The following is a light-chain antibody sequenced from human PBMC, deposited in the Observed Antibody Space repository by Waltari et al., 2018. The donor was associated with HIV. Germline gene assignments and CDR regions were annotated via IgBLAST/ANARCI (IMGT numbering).Light chain of an antibody. CDR3: QQYNNWPPNT. Sequence: VMTQSPATLSVSAGERATLSCRASQRVSTNLAWYQQKPGQAPRLLIYGASTRATGLPARFSGSGSGTEFILTISSLQSEDFAVYYCQQYNNWPPNTFGQGTKLEIK. J-gene: IGKJ2*01. V-gene: IGKV3-15*01. CDR2: GAS. CDR1: QRVSTN.